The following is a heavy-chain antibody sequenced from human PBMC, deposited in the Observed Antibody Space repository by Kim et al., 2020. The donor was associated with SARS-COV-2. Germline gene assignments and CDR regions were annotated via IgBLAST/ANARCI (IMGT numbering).Heavy chain of an antibody. CDR2: IGTAGDT. CDR3: ARGVEVDSSGRISYYYYGMDV. CDR1: GFTFSSYD. D-gene: IGHD3-22*01. Sequence: GGSLRLSCAASGFTFSSYDMHWVRQATGKGLEWVSAIGTAGDTYYPGSVKGRFTISRENAKNSLYLQMNSLRAGDTAVYYCARGVEVDSSGRISYYYYGMDVWGQGTTVTVSS. J-gene: IGHJ6*02. V-gene: IGHV3-13*04.